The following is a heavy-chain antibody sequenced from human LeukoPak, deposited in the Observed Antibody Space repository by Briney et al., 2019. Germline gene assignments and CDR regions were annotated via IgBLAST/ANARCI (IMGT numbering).Heavy chain of an antibody. V-gene: IGHV3-30*02. CDR1: GFTFSSYG. D-gene: IGHD3-22*01. J-gene: IGHJ4*02. CDR2: IRYDGSNK. Sequence: GGSLRLSCAASGFTFSSYGMHWVRQAPGKGLEWVAFIRYDGSNKYYADSVKGRFTISRDNSKNTLYLQMNSLRAEDTAVYYCARGSGYDSSGYYDYWGQGTLVTVSS. CDR3: ARGSGYDSSGYYDY.